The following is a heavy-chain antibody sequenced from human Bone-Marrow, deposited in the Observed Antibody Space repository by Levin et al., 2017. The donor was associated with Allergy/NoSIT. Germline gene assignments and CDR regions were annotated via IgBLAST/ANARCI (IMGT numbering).Heavy chain of an antibody. J-gene: IGHJ4*02. Sequence: GESLKISCKASGYTFTSYGISWVRQAPGQGLEWMGWISGYNGNTNYAQKLQGRVTMTTDTSTSTAYMELRSLRSDDTAVSYCARQLGGGWYDFDYWGQGTLVTVSS. CDR3: ARQLGGGWYDFDY. CDR1: GYTFTSYG. V-gene: IGHV1-18*01. D-gene: IGHD6-19*01. CDR2: ISGYNGNT.